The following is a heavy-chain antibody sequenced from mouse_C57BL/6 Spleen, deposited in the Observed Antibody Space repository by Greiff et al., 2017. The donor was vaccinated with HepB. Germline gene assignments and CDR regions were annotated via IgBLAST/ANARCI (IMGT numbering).Heavy chain of an antibody. CDR2: IDPETGGT. J-gene: IGHJ3*01. D-gene: IGHD2-2*01. CDR1: GYTFTDYE. CDR3: TRGGGYGYAFAY. Sequence: QVQLKQSGAELVRPGASVTLSCKASGYTFTDYEMHWVKQTPVHGLEWIGAIDPETGGTAYNQKFKGKAILTADKSSSTAYMELRSLTSEDSAVYYCTRGGGYGYAFAYWGQGTLVTVSA. V-gene: IGHV1-15*01.